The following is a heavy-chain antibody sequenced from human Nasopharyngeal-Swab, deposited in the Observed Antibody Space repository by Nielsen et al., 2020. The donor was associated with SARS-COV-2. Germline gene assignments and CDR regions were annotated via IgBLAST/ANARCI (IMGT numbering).Heavy chain of an antibody. V-gene: IGHV1-18*04. CDR1: GYTFTTYD. CDR2: SSPTNGNT. D-gene: IGHD3-10*01. Sequence: ASVKVSCKASGYTFTTYDITWVRQAPGQGLEWMGWSSPTNGNTNYALNFQSRVTMTADTSTNTAYMELRSLRYDDTAVYYCARDPGAATLDYWGQGSLVTVSS. CDR3: ARDPGAATLDY. J-gene: IGHJ4*02.